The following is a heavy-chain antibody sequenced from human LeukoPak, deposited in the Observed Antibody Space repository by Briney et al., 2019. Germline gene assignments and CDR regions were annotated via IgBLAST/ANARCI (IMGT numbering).Heavy chain of an antibody. J-gene: IGHJ6*03. D-gene: IGHD2-15*01. CDR3: ARDALGYCSGGSCYSPTYYYMDV. CDR2: ISSSSSYI. V-gene: IGHV3-21*01. CDR1: GFTFSSYS. Sequence: GGSLRLSCAASGFTFSSYSMNWVRQAPGKGLEWVSSISSSSSYIYYAGSVKGRFTISRDNAKNSLYLQMNSLRAEDTAVYYCARDALGYCSGGSCYSPTYYYMDVWGKGTTVTVSS.